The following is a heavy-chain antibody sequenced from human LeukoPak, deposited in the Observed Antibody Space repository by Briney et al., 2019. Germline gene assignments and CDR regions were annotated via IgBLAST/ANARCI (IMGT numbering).Heavy chain of an antibody. CDR3: ARDYYDSSGYSRFDP. D-gene: IGHD3-22*01. Sequence: ASVKVSCKASGYTFTGYYMHWVRQAPGPGLEWMGWINPNSGGTDYAQKFQGRVTMTRDTSISTAYMEVSRLRSDDTAVYYCARDYYDSSGYSRFDPWGQGTLVTVSS. CDR2: INPNSGGT. V-gene: IGHV1-2*02. J-gene: IGHJ5*02. CDR1: GYTFTGYY.